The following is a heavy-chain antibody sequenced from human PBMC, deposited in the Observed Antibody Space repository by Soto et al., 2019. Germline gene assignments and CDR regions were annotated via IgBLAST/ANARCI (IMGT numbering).Heavy chain of an antibody. Sequence: EVQLVESGGGLVKPGGSLRLSCAASGFTFSSYSMNWVRQAPGKGLEWVSSISSSSSYISYADSVKGRFTISRDNAKNSLYLQMNSLRAVDTAVYYCSRYSSRIAARYWGQGTLVTVSS. V-gene: IGHV3-21*01. CDR2: ISSSSSYI. CDR3: SRYSSRIAARY. D-gene: IGHD6-6*01. CDR1: GFTFSSYS. J-gene: IGHJ4*02.